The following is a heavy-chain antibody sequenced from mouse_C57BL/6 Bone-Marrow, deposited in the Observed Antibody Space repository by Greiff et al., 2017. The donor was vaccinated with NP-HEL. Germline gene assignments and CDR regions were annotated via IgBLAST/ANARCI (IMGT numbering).Heavy chain of an antibody. V-gene: IGHV5-17*01. CDR1: GFTFSDYG. J-gene: IGHJ3*01. D-gene: IGHD1-1*01. Sequence: EVKVVESGGGLVKPGGSLKLSCAASGFTFSDYGMHWVRQAPEKGLEWVAYISSGSSTTYYADKVKGRFTISRDNAKSTLFLQMTSLRSEDTAMYYCARGLRVARGGFAYWGQGTLVTVSA. CDR2: ISSGSSTT. CDR3: ARGLRVARGGFAY.